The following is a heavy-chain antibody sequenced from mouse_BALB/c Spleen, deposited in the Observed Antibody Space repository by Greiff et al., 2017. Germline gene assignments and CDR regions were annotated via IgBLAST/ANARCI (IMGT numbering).Heavy chain of an antibody. CDR2: IWTGGGT. V-gene: IGHV2-9-2*01. CDR3: VRDGGAY. Sequence: VQLQESGPGLVAPSQSLSITCTVSGFSLTSYDISWIRQPPGKGLEWLGVIWTGGGTNYNSAFMSRLSISKDNSKSQVFLKMNSLQTDDTAIYYCVRDGGAYWGQGTLVTVSA. J-gene: IGHJ3*01. CDR1: GFSLTSYD.